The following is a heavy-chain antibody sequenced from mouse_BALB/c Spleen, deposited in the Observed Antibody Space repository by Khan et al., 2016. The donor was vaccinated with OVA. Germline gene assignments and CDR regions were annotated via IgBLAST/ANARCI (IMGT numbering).Heavy chain of an antibody. CDR2: INPKNGGT. V-gene: IGHV1-18*01. J-gene: IGHJ4*01. Sequence: EVQLQQSGPELVKPGASVKISCRTSGYTFPEYTVHWVKQSLGKSLDWIGVINPKNGGTAYNQKFKGKATLTVDKSSSTAYMEFRSLTSEDAAIYYCARDAGRYWGQGTSVTVAS. CDR1: GYTFPEYT. CDR3: ARDAGRY. D-gene: IGHD3-3*01.